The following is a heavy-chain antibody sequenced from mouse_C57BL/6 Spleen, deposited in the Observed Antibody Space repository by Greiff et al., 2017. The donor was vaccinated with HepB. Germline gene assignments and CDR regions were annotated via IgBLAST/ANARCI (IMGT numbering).Heavy chain of an antibody. CDR2: INPNNVGT. J-gene: IGHJ4*01. Sequence: EVQLQQAGPELVKPGASVKMSCKASGYTVTDYNMHWVKQSHGKSLEWIGYINPNNVGTSYNQKFKGKATLTVNKSSSTDYMELRSLTSEDYAVYSCARGLRRGNYWGPGPSVTVAS. CDR3: ARGLRRGNY. V-gene: IGHV1-22*01. D-gene: IGHD2-2*01. CDR1: GYTVTDYN.